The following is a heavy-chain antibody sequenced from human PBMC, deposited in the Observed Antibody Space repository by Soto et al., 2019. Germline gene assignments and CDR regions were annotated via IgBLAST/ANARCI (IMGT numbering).Heavy chain of an antibody. V-gene: IGHV1-8*01. D-gene: IGHD3-3*01. CDR2: MNPNSGNT. J-gene: IGHJ4*02. CDR1: GYTFTSYD. CDR3: ATSRGLTISIYYFDY. Sequence: VSCKASGYTFTSYDINWVRQATGQGLEWMGWMNPNSGNTGYAQKFQGRVTMTRNTSISTAYMELSSLRSEDTAVYYCATSRGLTISIYYFDYWGQGTLVTVSS.